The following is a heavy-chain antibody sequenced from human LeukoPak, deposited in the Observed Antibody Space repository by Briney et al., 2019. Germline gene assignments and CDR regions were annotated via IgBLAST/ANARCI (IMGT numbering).Heavy chain of an antibody. CDR3: ARQTGSGLFILP. V-gene: IGHV4-34*01. Sequence: SETLSLTCAVYGGSFSGYYWSWIRQPPGKGLEWIGSFYHSGSTYSNPSLKSRVTISVDTSKNQFSLRLTSVTAADTAVYYCARQTGSGLFILPGGQGTLVTVSS. CDR1: GGSFSGYY. D-gene: IGHD3/OR15-3a*01. CDR2: FYHSGST. J-gene: IGHJ4*02.